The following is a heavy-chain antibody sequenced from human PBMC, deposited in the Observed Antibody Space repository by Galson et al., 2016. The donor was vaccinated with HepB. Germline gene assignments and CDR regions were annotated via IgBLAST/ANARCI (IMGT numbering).Heavy chain of an antibody. CDR1: GFNFNNFP. V-gene: IGHV3-30*04. D-gene: IGHD1-26*01. Sequence: SLRLSCAASGFNFNNFPMHWVRQAPGKGLEWVSVISPDGDTKWYADSVKGRFTISRDGSRNTVYLQMNGLRAEDTAVYYCARDPTWGAPDYFDYWGQGTLVTVSS. CDR3: ARDPTWGAPDYFDY. J-gene: IGHJ4*02. CDR2: ISPDGDTK.